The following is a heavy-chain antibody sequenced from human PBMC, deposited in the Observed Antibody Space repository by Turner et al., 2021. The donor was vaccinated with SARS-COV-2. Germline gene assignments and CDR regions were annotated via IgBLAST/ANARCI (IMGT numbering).Heavy chain of an antibody. CDR3: AKRGSCSNNKCYLDY. Sequence: QVQLVESGGGLVQPGMSLRPSCAASGFSFNPYGMHWVRQAPGKGLEWVALIAFDGSNKVYADSVKGRFTISRDNSKNTLYLQMNSLRAEDTAVYYCAKRGSCSNNKCYLDYWGQGILVTVSS. D-gene: IGHD2-2*01. CDR1: GFSFNPYG. CDR2: IAFDGSNK. J-gene: IGHJ4*02. V-gene: IGHV3-30*18.